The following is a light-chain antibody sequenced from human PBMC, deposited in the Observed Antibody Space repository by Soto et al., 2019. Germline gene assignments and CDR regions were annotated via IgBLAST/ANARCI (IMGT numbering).Light chain of an antibody. J-gene: IGKJ5*01. Sequence: EIVMTQSPATLSVSPGERATLSCRASQSVSSNLAWYQQKPGQAPRLLIYGASTRATGIPARFSGSWSGTEFTLTVSSLQSEDFAVYYCQQYNNWRITFGQGTLLEIK. CDR1: QSVSSN. CDR3: QQYNNWRIT. CDR2: GAS. V-gene: IGKV3-15*01.